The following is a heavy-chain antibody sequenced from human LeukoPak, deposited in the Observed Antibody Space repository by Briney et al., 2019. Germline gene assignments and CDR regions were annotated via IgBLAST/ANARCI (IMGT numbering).Heavy chain of an antibody. D-gene: IGHD3-22*01. CDR1: GFTFSSYA. J-gene: IGHJ3*02. CDR2: ISSNGGST. V-gene: IGHV3-64*01. Sequence: GGSLRLSCAASGFTFSSYAMHWVRQAPGKGLEYVSAISSNGGSTYYANSVKGRFTISRDNSKNTLYLQMGSLRAEDMAVYYCASRSRDYYDSSGYYDAFDIWGQGAMVTVSS. CDR3: ASRSRDYYDSSGYYDAFDI.